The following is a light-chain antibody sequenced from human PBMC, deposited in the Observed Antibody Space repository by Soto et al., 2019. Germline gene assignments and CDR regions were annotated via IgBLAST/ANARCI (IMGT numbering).Light chain of an antibody. Sequence: QSVLTQPPSASGTPGQRVTISCSGSSSNIGSNYVYWYQQLPGTAPKLLIYRNNQRPSGVPDRFSGSKSGTSASLAISGLRSEDEADYYCAAWDDSLSGRWDVVFGGGTKLTVL. V-gene: IGLV1-47*01. CDR1: SSNIGSNY. CDR2: RNN. J-gene: IGLJ2*01. CDR3: AAWDDSLSGRWDVV.